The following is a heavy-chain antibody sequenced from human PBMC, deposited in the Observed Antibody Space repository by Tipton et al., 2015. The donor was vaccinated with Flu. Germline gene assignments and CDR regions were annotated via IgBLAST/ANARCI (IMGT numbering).Heavy chain of an antibody. CDR1: GFSFSNYW. Sequence: SLRLSCAASGFSFSNYWMHWVRQAPGKGLVWVARVSGDERSTHYADSVKGRCTISRDNVKTTLYLQFSSLRAEDTAVYYCVRDTRDFGDYAEVFDYWGQGTLVTVSS. J-gene: IGHJ4*02. CDR2: VSGDERST. CDR3: VRDTRDFGDYAEVFDY. V-gene: IGHV3-74*01. D-gene: IGHD4-17*01.